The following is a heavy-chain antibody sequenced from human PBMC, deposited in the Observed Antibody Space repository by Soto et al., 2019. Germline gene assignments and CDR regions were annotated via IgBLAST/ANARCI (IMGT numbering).Heavy chain of an antibody. V-gene: IGHV1-69*06. Sequence: QVQLVQSGAEVKKPGSSVKVSCKASGGTFSSYAISWVRQSPGQGLEWMGGIIPIFGTANYAQKFQGRVTSTADKSASTAYMELSSLSSGDTGVYYCARGGQMATIGGPFDYWGQGTLVTVSS. D-gene: IGHD5-12*01. CDR1: GGTFSSYA. CDR3: ARGGQMATIGGPFDY. CDR2: IIPIFGTA. J-gene: IGHJ4*02.